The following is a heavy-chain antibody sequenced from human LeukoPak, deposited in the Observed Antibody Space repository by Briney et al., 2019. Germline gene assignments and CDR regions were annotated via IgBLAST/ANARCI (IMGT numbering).Heavy chain of an antibody. D-gene: IGHD1-14*01. CDR3: ARYRDVGSFDY. Sequence: GGSLRLSCAASGFTFSSYGMHWVRQAPGKGLEWVAVIWYDGSNKYYADSVKGRFTISRDNSKNTLYLQMNSLRAEDTAVYYCARYRDVGSFDYWGQGTLVTVSS. CDR1: GFTFSSYG. CDR2: IWYDGSNK. J-gene: IGHJ4*02. V-gene: IGHV3-30*19.